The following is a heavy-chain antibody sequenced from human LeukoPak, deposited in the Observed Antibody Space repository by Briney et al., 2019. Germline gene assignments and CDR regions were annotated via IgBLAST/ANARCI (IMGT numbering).Heavy chain of an antibody. CDR1: GFPFSSYT. V-gene: IGHV3-23*01. CDR2: ISGSTPAT. Sequence: PRGSLILSCAASGFPFSSYTLSWVRQAPGKGLEWVSAISGSTPATYYSGSVKGRFTISRDNSKNTLYLQMNSLRAEDTAIYYCAKERQSGDYFTSDYWGQGTLVTVSS. J-gene: IGHJ4*02. CDR3: AKERQSGDYFTSDY. D-gene: IGHD4-17*01.